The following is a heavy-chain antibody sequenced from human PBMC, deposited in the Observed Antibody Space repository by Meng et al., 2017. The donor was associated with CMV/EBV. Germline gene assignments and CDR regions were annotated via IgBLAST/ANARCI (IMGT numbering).Heavy chain of an antibody. J-gene: IGHJ4*02. CDR3: AILPPYCSGGSCYGY. Sequence: GESLKISCAASGFTFSSYAMSWVRQAPGKGLEWVSSISSSSNYIYNADSVKGRFTISRDNAKNSLYLQMNSLRAEDTAVYYCAILPPYCSGGSCYGYWGQGTLVTVSS. D-gene: IGHD2-15*01. CDR1: GFTFSSYA. CDR2: ISSSSNYI. V-gene: IGHV3-21*06.